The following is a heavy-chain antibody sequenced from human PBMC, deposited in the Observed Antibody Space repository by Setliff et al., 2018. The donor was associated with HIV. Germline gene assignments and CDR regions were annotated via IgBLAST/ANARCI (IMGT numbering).Heavy chain of an antibody. V-gene: IGHV4-34*01. CDR3: ARGRSRYYYDGSGYYVDY. CDR2: INHSGST. CDR1: GGSFSGYY. Sequence: PSETLSLTCAVYGGSFSGYYWSWIRQPPGKGLEWIGEINHSGSTNYNPSLKSRLTISADTSKNQFSLKLSSVTAADTAVYYCARGRSRYYYDGSGYYVDYWGQGTLVTVSS. J-gene: IGHJ4*02. D-gene: IGHD3-22*01.